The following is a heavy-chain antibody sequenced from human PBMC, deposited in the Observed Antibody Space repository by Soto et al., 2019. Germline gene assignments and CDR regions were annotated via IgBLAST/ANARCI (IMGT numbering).Heavy chain of an antibody. CDR1: GFIFSDHY. V-gene: IGHV3-72*01. CDR2: TGNKANSYTT. J-gene: IGHJ4*02. Sequence: GGSLRLSCAASGFIFSDHYMGWVRQAPGKGLEWVGRTGNKANSYTTEYAASVKGRFTISRDDSKNSLYLQMNSLKTEDTAVYYCARGRRSLENDYLDYWGQGTLVTVSS. D-gene: IGHD3-3*01. CDR3: ARGRRSLENDYLDY.